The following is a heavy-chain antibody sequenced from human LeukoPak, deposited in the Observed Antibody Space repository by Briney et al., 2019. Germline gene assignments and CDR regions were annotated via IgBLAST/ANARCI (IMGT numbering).Heavy chain of an antibody. CDR3: AMAELHDVFDI. CDR1: GGSISSYY. V-gene: IGHV4-59*01. CDR2: IYYSGST. J-gene: IGHJ3*02. Sequence: SETLSLICTVSGGSISSYYWSWIRQPPGKGLEWIGYIYYSGSTNYNPSLKSRVTISVDTSKNQFSLKLSSVTAADTAVYYCAMAELHDVFDIWGQGTKVTVSS. D-gene: IGHD1-26*01.